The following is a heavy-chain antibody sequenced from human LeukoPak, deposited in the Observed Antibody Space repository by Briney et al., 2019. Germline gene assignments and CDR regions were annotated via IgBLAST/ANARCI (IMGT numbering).Heavy chain of an antibody. V-gene: IGHV4-39*07. J-gene: IGHJ4*02. D-gene: IGHD3-22*01. CDR2: IYYSGST. CDR1: GGSISSSSYY. Sequence: SETLSLTCTVSGGSISSSSYYWGWIRQPPGKGLEWIGSIYYSGSTYYNPSLKSRVTISVDTSKNQFSLKLSSVTAADTAVYYCARGSGRYYDSSLPFDYWGQGTLVTVSS. CDR3: ARGSGRYYDSSLPFDY.